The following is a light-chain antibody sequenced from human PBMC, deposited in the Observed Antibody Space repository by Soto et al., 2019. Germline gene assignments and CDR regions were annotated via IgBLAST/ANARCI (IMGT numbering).Light chain of an antibody. CDR1: QSVLYSSNHKTY. J-gene: IGKJ2*01. V-gene: IGKV4-1*01. CDR2: WAS. CDR3: QEYYSTPYT. Sequence: DIVMTQSPDSLAVSLGESATINCKSSQSVLYSSNHKTYLAWYQQKPGQPPKLLIYWASTRESGVPDRFSGSGSGTDFTLTISRLQAEDVAVYYCQEYYSTPYTFGQGTKLEIK.